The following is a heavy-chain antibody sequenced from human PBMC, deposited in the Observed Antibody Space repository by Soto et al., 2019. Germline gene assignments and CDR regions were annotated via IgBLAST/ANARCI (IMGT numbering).Heavy chain of an antibody. CDR2: IHSGNSA. CDR3: ARDPGYCSGGICYRYMDV. V-gene: IGHV3-53*04. CDR1: GLIVNNNY. J-gene: IGHJ6*03. Sequence: EMQLVESGGGLVNPGGSLRLSCAASGLIVNNNYMNWVRQAPGKGLEWVSVIHSGNSASYADSVVGRFTISRHNSKNIVYLQMNSLRAEDTAVYYCARDPGYCSGGICYRYMDVWGKGTTVTVSS. D-gene: IGHD2-15*01.